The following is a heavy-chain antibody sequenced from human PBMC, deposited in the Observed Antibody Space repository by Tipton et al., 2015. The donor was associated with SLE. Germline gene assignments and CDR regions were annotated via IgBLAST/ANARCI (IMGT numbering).Heavy chain of an antibody. CDR2: ISNTGDI. Sequence: SLRLSCAASGFTFHSYEMHWVRQAPEKGLDWVASISNTGDIYYADSVKGRFTVSRDNAKNSLFLQMTSLRADDTAIYYCAKDWVIDYCGEGTLVTVST. D-gene: IGHD3-16*01. CDR3: AKDWVIDY. J-gene: IGHJ4*02. V-gene: IGHV3-48*03. CDR1: GFTFHSYE.